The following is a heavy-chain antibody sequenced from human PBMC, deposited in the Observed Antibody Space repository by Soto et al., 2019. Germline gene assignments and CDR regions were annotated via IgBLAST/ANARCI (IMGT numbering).Heavy chain of an antibody. CDR1: GGSISSGGYY. V-gene: IGHV4-30-4*01. J-gene: IGHJ6*02. CDR2: ISHSGKT. D-gene: IGHD2-21*01. CDR3: GSYYCGGSGWPGLDV. Sequence: QVQLQESGPGLVKPSQTLSLTCTVSGGSISSGGYYWAWIRQPPGKGLEWIGYISHSGKTDYNSSVKSRLTMSIDTSKNQFSLSLSCVNAADTAVYYCGSYYCGGSGWPGLDVWGLGTTVTVSS.